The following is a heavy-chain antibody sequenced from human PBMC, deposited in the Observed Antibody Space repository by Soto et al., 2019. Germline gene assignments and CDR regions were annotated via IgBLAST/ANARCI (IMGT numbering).Heavy chain of an antibody. J-gene: IGHJ6*03. V-gene: IGHV4-34*01. CDR3: ARGGYCSSTSCLGNYYYYYMDV. CDR1: GGSFSGYY. Sequence: SETLSLTCAVYGGSFSGYYWSWIRQPPGKGLEWIGEINHSGSTNYNPSLKSRVTISVDTSKNQFSLKLSFVTAADTAVYYCARGGYCSSTSCLGNYYYYYMDVWGKGTTVTVSS. CDR2: INHSGST. D-gene: IGHD2-2*01.